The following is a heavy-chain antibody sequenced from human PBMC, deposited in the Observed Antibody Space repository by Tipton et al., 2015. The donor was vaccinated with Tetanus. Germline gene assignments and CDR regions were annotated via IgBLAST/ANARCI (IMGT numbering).Heavy chain of an antibody. CDR1: GYNFTHYS. J-gene: IGHJ2*01. CDR3: ARRRSAILSGSYHWYFDI. CDR2: IDPRDSET. V-gene: IGHV5-51*01. D-gene: IGHD3-9*01. Sequence: QLVQSGAEVKKPGESLKISCRGSGYNFTHYSIGWVRQMPGKGLEWVGIIDPRDSETFQGHVTISADKPISTAHLRWSSLEASDTAIYYCARRRSAILSGSYHWYFDIWGRGTLVIVSS.